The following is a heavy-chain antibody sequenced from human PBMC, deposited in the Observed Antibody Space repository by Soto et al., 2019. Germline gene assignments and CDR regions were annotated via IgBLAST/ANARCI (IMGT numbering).Heavy chain of an antibody. V-gene: IGHV3-30*04. D-gene: IGHD3-10*01. CDR1: GFTFSTYA. J-gene: IGHJ6*02. Sequence: QVQLVESGGGVVQPGRSLRLSCAASGFTFSTYAMHWVRQAPGKGLEWVALISHAGRNKYYIDSVKGRFTISRDNSKNTLYLEMSNLRGEDTAMYYCARSRSDSGSEWNGLDVWGQGTTVTVSS. CDR2: ISHAGRNK. CDR3: ARSRSDSGSEWNGLDV.